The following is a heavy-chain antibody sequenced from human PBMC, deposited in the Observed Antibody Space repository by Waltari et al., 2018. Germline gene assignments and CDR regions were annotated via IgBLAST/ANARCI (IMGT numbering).Heavy chain of an antibody. CDR2: IIPIFGTA. V-gene: IGHV1-69*01. D-gene: IGHD3-3*01. CDR1: GGTFSSYA. J-gene: IGHJ4*02. CDR3: ARGLRFLEWLLYFDY. Sequence: QVQLVQSGAEVKKPGSSVTVSCKASGGTFSSYAISWVRQAPGQGLEWMGGIIPIFGTANYAQKFQGRVTITADESTSTAYMELSSLRSEDTALYYCARGLRFLEWLLYFDYWGQGTLVTVSS.